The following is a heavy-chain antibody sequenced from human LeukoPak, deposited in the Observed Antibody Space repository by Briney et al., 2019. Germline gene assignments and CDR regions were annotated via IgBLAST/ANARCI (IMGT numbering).Heavy chain of an antibody. CDR1: VYSISSGYY. CDR2: IYHSGST. D-gene: IGHD6-19*01. J-gene: IGHJ4*02. Sequence: SEPLSLTCAVSVYSISSGYYWGWIRQPPGKGLEWIWSIYHSGSTYYNPSLKSRVTISVDTSKNQCSLKLSSVTAADTAVYDCAGSRRLVPADYWGQGTLVTVSS. V-gene: IGHV4-38-2*01. CDR3: AGSRRLVPADY.